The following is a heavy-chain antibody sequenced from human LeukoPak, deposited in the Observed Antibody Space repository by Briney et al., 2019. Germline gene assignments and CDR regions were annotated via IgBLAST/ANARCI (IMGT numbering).Heavy chain of an antibody. V-gene: IGHV4-31*03. D-gene: IGHD2-2*01. J-gene: IGHJ4*02. CDR1: GGSISSGGYY. CDR2: IYYSGST. Sequence: SETLSLTCTVSGGSISSGGYYWSWIRQHPGKGLEWIGYIYYSGSTYYNPSLKSRVTISVDTSKNQFSLKLSSVTAADTAVYYCARVAVVVPAAIQYYFDYWGQGTLVTVSS. CDR3: ARVAVVVPAAIQYYFDY.